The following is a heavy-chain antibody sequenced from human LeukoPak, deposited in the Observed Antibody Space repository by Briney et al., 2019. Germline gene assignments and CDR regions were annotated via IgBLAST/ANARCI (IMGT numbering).Heavy chain of an antibody. V-gene: IGHV4-59*01. Sequence: PSETLSLTCTVSGGSISSYYWSWIRQPPGKGLEWIGYIYYSGSNNYNPSLKSRVTISVDTSKNQFSLKLSSVTAADTAVYYCARDLGLDYYDSSGYPWGAFDIWGQGTMVTVSS. J-gene: IGHJ3*02. CDR3: ARDLGLDYYDSSGYPWGAFDI. D-gene: IGHD3-22*01. CDR1: GGSISSYY. CDR2: IYYSGSN.